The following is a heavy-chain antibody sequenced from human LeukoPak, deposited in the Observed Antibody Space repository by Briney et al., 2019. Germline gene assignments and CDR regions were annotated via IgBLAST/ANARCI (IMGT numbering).Heavy chain of an antibody. CDR1: GFTFSSYG. D-gene: IGHD3-16*01. Sequence: GESLRLSCAASGFTFSSYGMHWVRQAPGKGLEWVAVISYDGSNKYYADSVKGRFTISRDNSKNTLYLQMNSLRAEDTAVYYCAKFGLEVGGDYWGQGTLVTVSS. V-gene: IGHV3-30*18. J-gene: IGHJ4*02. CDR2: ISYDGSNK. CDR3: AKFGLEVGGDY.